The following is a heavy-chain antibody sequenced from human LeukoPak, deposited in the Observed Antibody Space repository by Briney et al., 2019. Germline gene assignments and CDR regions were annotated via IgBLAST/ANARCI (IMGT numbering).Heavy chain of an antibody. D-gene: IGHD3-10*01. V-gene: IGHV4-38-2*01. Sequence: SETLSLTCGVSGYSISSGYYWGWIRQPPGKGLEWIGSIYHSGSTFYNPSLKSRVTISVDTSKNQFSLKLSSVTAADTAVYYCARASITMVRGVINPIMTLCGAIDYWGQGTLVTVSS. CDR2: IYHSGST. CDR1: GYSISSGYY. CDR3: ARASITMVRGVINPIMTLCGAIDY. J-gene: IGHJ4*02.